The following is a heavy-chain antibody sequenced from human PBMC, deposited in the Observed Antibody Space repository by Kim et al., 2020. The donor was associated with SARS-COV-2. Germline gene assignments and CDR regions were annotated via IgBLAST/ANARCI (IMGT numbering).Heavy chain of an antibody. J-gene: IGHJ6*02. D-gene: IGHD3-22*01. CDR1: GGSFSGYS. CDR2: INHGGGT. CDR3: ARYYFDTRGFRGLDV. V-gene: IGHV4-34*01. Sequence: SETLSLTCAVYGGSFSGYSWTWIRQPPGKGLEWVGGINHGGGTNYNPSLMSRGTISVDMSKNQFSLKLTSVTAADTAVYYCARYYFDTRGFRGLDVWGQGTTGTGSS.